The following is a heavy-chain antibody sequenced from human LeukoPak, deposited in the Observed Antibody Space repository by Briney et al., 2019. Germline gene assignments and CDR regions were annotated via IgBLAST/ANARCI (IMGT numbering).Heavy chain of an antibody. J-gene: IGHJ6*02. D-gene: IGHD5-24*01. CDR1: GFTFSSYG. Sequence: PGRSLRLSCAASGFTFSSYGMHWVRQAPGKGLEWVAVISYDGSNKYYADSVKGRFTISRDNSKNTLYLQMNSLRAEDTAVYYCAKTRRWQPRPGGMDVWGQGTTVTVSS. CDR2: ISYDGSNK. V-gene: IGHV3-30*18. CDR3: AKTRRWQPRPGGMDV.